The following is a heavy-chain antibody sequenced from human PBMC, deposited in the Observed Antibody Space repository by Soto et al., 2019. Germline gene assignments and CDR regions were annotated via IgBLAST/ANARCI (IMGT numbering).Heavy chain of an antibody. J-gene: IGHJ3*02. V-gene: IGHV4-39*01. CDR1: GDSISSSRYY. CDR3: ARRDYGDSRDAFDI. D-gene: IGHD4-17*01. Sequence: TSETLSLTCTVSGDSISSSRYYWGWIRQSPGKGLEWIGNIYYSGRTYYNPSLKSRVTISVDTSKNQFSLNLSSVTAADTAVYYCARRDYGDSRDAFDIWGQGTMVTVSS. CDR2: IYYSGRT.